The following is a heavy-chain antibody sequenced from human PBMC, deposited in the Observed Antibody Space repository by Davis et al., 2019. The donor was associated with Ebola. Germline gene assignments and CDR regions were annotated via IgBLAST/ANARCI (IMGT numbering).Heavy chain of an antibody. J-gene: IGHJ4*02. V-gene: IGHV4-4*07. CDR3: ARGATTLTTRYFDY. D-gene: IGHD4-17*01. CDR2: IYGSGIT. CDR1: GVSISSYY. Sequence: PSETLSLTCTVSGVSISSYYWSWIRQSAGKGLEWIGRIYGSGITNYNPSLKSRVTISLDTSKNHFSLKLSSVTAADTAVYYCARGATTLTTRYFDYWGQGALVTVSS.